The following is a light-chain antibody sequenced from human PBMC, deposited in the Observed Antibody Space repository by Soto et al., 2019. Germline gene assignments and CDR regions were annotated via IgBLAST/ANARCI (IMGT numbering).Light chain of an antibody. J-gene: IGKJ5*01. Sequence: DIQMTQSPSSLSTSVGDRVTITCRTSQGISNYLAWYQQKPGKVPKLLIYAASTLPTGVPSRFSGSGSGTEFTLTISSLQPEDFATYYCQQLNSYLITFGQGTRLEI. CDR2: AAS. CDR3: QQLNSYLIT. V-gene: IGKV1-9*01. CDR1: QGISNY.